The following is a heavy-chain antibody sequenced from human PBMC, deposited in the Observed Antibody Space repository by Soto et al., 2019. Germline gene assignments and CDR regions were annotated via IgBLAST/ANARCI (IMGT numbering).Heavy chain of an antibody. CDR3: ARATGVLRVLGGDGKAV. V-gene: IGHV1-69*13. CDR2: IIPIFGTA. CDR1: GGTFSSYA. D-gene: IGHD3-3*01. Sequence: ASVKVSCKASGGTFSSYAISWVRQAPGQGLEWMGGIIPIFGTANYAQKFQGRVTITADESTSTAYMELSSLRSEDTAVYYCARATGVLRVLGGDGKAVSSRGAAVTV. J-gene: IGHJ6*02.